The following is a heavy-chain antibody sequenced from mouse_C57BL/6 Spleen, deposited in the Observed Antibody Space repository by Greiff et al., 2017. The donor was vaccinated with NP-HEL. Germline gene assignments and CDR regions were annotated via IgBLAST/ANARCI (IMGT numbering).Heavy chain of an antibody. CDR2: IDPETGGT. V-gene: IGHV1-15*01. CDR1: GYTFTDYE. CDR3: TRRGVYYGSSPAWFAY. J-gene: IGHJ3*01. Sequence: QVQLKQSGAELVRPGASVTLSCKASGYTFTDYEMHWVKQTPVHGLEWIGAIDPETGGTAYNQKFKGKAILTADKSSSTAYMELRSLTSEDSAVYYCTRRGVYYGSSPAWFAYWGQGTLVTVSA. D-gene: IGHD1-1*01.